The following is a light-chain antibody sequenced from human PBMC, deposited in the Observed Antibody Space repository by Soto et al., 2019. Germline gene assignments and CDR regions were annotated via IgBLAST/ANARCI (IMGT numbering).Light chain of an antibody. CDR2: AAS. J-gene: IGKJ5*01. CDR1: QSISSY. CDR3: QQSYSIPLT. Sequence: DIQMTQSPSSLSASVGDRVTITCRASQSISSYLNWYQQKPGKAPKLLIYAASSLQSGVPSRFSGSGSGTEFTLTISSLQPEDFATYYCQQSYSIPLTFGQGTRRRL. V-gene: IGKV1-39*01.